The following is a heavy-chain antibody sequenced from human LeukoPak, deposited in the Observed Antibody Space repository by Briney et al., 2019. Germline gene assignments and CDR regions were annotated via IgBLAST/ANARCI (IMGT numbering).Heavy chain of an antibody. CDR1: AGSISGYY. V-gene: IGHV4-4*07. D-gene: IGHD3-9*01. CDR2: ISGGGTA. Sequence: SETLSLTCTVSAGSISGYYWTWIRQPAGKGLEWIGRISGGGTAYYNPSLESRVSLSLDTSKNQFSLKVTSVTAADTAVYFCARGRELTGISGYYSFDYWGQGILVSVSS. CDR3: ARGRELTGISGYYSFDY. J-gene: IGHJ4*01.